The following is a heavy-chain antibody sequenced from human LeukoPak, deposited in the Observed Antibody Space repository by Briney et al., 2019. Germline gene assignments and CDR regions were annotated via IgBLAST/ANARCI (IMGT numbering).Heavy chain of an antibody. Sequence: SETLSLTCTVSGGSISSYYWSWIRQPPGKGLAWIGYIYYSGSTNYNPSLESRVTISVDTSKNQFSLKLSSVTAADTAVYYCARDRGIAARPGYYGMDVWGQGTTVTVSS. CDR3: ARDRGIAARPGYYGMDV. D-gene: IGHD6-6*01. V-gene: IGHV4-59*01. CDR2: IYYSGST. J-gene: IGHJ6*02. CDR1: GGSISSYY.